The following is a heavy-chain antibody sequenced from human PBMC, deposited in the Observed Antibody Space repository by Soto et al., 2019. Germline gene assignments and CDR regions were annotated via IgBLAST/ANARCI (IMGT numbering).Heavy chain of an antibody. V-gene: IGHV3-30*03. CDR2: ISYDGSNK. Sequence: PVGSLRLSCAASGFTFSSYGMHWVRQAPGKGLEWVAVISYDGSNKYYADSVKGRFTISRDNSKNTLYLQMNSLRAEDTAVYYCAMWDYDILTGDYWGQGTLVTVSS. J-gene: IGHJ4*02. CDR1: GFTFSSYG. D-gene: IGHD3-9*01. CDR3: AMWDYDILTGDY.